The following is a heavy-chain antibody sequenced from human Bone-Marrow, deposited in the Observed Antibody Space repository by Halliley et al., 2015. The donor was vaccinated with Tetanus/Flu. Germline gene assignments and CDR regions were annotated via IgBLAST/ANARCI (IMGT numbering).Heavy chain of an antibody. CDR3: ATGPFYYCSDNDCPSGYFEY. Sequence: SHDGSKKFYADSVKGRFPISRDNSRDALFLQMNNLRPGDTAVYYCATGPFYYCSDNDCPSGYFEYWGQGTLVPVSS. D-gene: IGHD2-15*01. J-gene: IGHJ4*02. V-gene: IGHV3-30*03. CDR2: SHDGSKK.